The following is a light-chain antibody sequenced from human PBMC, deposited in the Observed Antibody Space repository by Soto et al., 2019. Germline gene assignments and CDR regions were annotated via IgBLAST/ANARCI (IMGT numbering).Light chain of an antibody. J-gene: IGLJ2*01. CDR3: SSYTSSHTVI. Sequence: QSALTQPASVSGSPGQSITISCIGTSSDVGRYNYVSWYRQHPAKAPKLIIYDVSFRPSGVSDRFSGSKSANTASLTISGLQAEDEADYYCSSYTSSHTVIFGGGTKVTVL. V-gene: IGLV2-14*01. CDR2: DVS. CDR1: SSDVGRYNY.